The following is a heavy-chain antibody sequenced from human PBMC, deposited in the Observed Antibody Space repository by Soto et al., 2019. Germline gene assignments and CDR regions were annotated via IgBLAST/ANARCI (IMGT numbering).Heavy chain of an antibody. Sequence: QVQLVQSGAEVKKPGASVELSCRTSGYTFTHYYIYWVRQAPGQGLEWLAIINPTSGSTNYAQDLQGIVTLTMDTSPTTVSMELSGLRTENTAIFYSARDLPASDHWCQGTLVTVSS. CDR2: INPTSGST. V-gene: IGHV1-46*04. J-gene: IGHJ4*02. CDR3: ARDLPASDH. CDR1: GYTFTHYY. D-gene: IGHD2-2*01.